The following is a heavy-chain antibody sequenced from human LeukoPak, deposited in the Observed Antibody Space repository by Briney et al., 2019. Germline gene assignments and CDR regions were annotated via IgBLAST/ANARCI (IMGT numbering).Heavy chain of an antibody. J-gene: IGHJ2*01. CDR3: ARVYYSNSYDYWYFDL. CDR2: IYHSGST. Sequence: TSETLSLTCTVSGYSISSDYYWGWIRQPPGKGLEWIGSIYHSGSTYYNPSLKSRLTISVDTSKNQFSLKLRSVTAPDTAVYYCARVYYSNSYDYWYFDLWGRGTLVTVSS. CDR1: GYSISSDYY. D-gene: IGHD6-13*01. V-gene: IGHV4-38-2*02.